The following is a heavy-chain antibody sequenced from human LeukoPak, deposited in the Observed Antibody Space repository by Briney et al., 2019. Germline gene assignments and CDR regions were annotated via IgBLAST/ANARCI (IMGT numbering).Heavy chain of an antibody. V-gene: IGHV3-64D*06. CDR1: GFTFSSYA. CDR2: ISSNGGST. CDR3: VSNSSWYSYFDY. D-gene: IGHD6-13*01. J-gene: IGHJ4*02. Sequence: GGSLRLSCSASGFTFSSYAMHWVRQAPGKGLESVSAISSNGGSTYYADSVKGRFTISRDNSKNTLYLQMSSLRAEDTAVYYCVSNSSWYSYFDYWGQGTLVTVSS.